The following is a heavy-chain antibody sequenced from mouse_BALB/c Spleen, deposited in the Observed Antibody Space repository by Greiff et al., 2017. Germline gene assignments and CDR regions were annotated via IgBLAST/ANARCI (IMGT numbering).Heavy chain of an antibody. CDR1: GFTFSDYY. CDR2: ISDGGSYT. D-gene: IGHD1-1*01. Sequence: DVMLVESGGGLVKPGGSLKLSCAASGFTFSDYYMYWVRQTPEKRLEWVATISDGGSYTYYPDSVKGRFTISRDNAKNNLYLQMSSLKSEDTAMYYCAREYYGTYAMDYWGQGTSVTVSS. CDR3: AREYYGTYAMDY. J-gene: IGHJ4*01. V-gene: IGHV5-4*02.